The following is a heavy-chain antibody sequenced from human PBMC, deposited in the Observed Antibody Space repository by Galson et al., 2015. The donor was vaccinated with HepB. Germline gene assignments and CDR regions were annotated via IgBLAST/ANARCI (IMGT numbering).Heavy chain of an antibody. D-gene: IGHD6-13*01. V-gene: IGHV4-61*02. CDR2: IYTSGST. J-gene: IGHJ4*02. CDR1: GGSISSGSYY. Sequence: TLSLTCTVSGGSISSGSYYWSWIRQPAGKGLEWIGRIYTSGSTNYNPSLKSRVTMSVDTCKNQFSLKLSSVTAADTAVYYGARDSIAAAGTNYWGQGTLVTVS. CDR3: ARDSIAAAGTNY.